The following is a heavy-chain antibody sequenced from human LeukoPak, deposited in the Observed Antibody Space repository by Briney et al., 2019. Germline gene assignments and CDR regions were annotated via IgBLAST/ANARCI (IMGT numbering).Heavy chain of an antibody. CDR2: ISYTGST. CDR3: ARTDYYYYMDV. Sequence: SETLSLTCTVSGGSISSYYWRWIRQPPGTGLEWIGYISYTGSTNYNPSLKSRVTISIDTSKNQFSLRLSSVTAADTAVYYCARTDYYYYMDVWGKGTTVTVSS. CDR1: GGSISSYY. V-gene: IGHV4-59*01. J-gene: IGHJ6*03.